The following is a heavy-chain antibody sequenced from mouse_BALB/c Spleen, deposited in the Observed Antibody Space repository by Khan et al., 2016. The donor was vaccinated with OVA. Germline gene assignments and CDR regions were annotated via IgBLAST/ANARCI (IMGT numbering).Heavy chain of an antibody. J-gene: IGHJ3*01. CDR1: GFTFSDYY. CDR3: ARAVYGGFAY. D-gene: IGHD1-1*02. V-gene: IGHV5-4*02. Sequence: EVELVESGGGLVKPGGSLKLSCAASGFTFSDYYMYWVRQTPEKRLEWVATISDGGSYTYYPDSVKGRFTISRDNAKNNLYLQMSSLKSADTAMYYCARAVYGGFAYWGQGTLVTVSA. CDR2: ISDGGSYT.